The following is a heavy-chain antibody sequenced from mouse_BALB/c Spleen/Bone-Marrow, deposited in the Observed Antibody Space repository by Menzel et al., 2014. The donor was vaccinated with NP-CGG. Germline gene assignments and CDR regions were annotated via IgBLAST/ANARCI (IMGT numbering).Heavy chain of an antibody. CDR2: IYYSGTI. D-gene: IGHD1-1*02. CDR3: ARDGNYAMDY. V-gene: IGHV3-5*02. Sequence: EVQLQESGPGLVKPSQTVSLTCTVTGISITTGNYRWSWIRQFPGNKLEWIGYIYYSGTITYNPSLTSRTTLTRDTSKNQFFLEMNSLTAEDTATYYCARDGNYAMDYRGQGTSVTVSS. CDR1: GISITTGNYR. J-gene: IGHJ4*01.